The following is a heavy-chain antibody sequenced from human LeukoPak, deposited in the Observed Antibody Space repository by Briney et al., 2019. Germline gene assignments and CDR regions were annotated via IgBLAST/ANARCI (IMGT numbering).Heavy chain of an antibody. V-gene: IGHV3-64D*09. Sequence: GGSLRPSCSASGYTFSYYAMHWVRQAPGKGLEYVSAISSNGGSTYYADSVKGRFTISRDNSKNTLYLQMSSLRAEDTAVYYCVKGYCSSISCYGDYWGQGTLVTFSS. CDR1: GYTFSYYA. D-gene: IGHD2-2*01. CDR2: ISSNGGST. CDR3: VKGYCSSISCYGDY. J-gene: IGHJ4*02.